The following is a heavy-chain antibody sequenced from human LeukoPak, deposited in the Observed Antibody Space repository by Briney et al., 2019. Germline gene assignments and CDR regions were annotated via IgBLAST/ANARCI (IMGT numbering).Heavy chain of an antibody. CDR2: IYYSGST. D-gene: IGHD6-19*01. CDR1: GGSISSYY. V-gene: IGHV4-59*01. Sequence: SETLSLTSTVSGGSISSYYWTWIRQPPGKGLEWIGNIYYSGSTNYNPSLKSRVTISVDTSKNQFSLKLTSVTAADTAVYYCARDGSGFPDAFDIWGQGTRVTVSS. CDR3: ARDGSGFPDAFDI. J-gene: IGHJ3*02.